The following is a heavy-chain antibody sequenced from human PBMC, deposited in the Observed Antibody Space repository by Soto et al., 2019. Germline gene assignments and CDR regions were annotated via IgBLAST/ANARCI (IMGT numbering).Heavy chain of an antibody. CDR3: ARIRYNWNYVSLYYYYGMDV. CDR1: SGSISGSNW. D-gene: IGHD1-7*01. CDR2: IYHSGST. J-gene: IGHJ6*02. V-gene: IGHV4-4*02. Sequence: ASETLCLTCAVASGSISGSNWWSWVRTPPGKGLEWIGEIYHSGSTNYNPSLKSRVTISVDTSKNQFSLKLSSVTAADTAVYYCARIRYNWNYVSLYYYYGMDVWGQGTTVTVSS.